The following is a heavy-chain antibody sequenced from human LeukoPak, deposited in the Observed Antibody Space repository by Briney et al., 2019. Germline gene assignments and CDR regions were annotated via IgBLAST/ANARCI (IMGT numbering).Heavy chain of an antibody. Sequence: ASVKVSCKASGYTFTNYYMHWVRQAPGLGFEWMGWINPKSGGTSYPQKFQGRLTMTRDTSISTAYMGLSRLRSDDTAVYYCVPSANYYYFDYWGQGTLVTVSS. D-gene: IGHD4/OR15-4a*01. V-gene: IGHV1-2*02. CDR2: INPKSGGT. CDR3: VPSANYYYFDY. CDR1: GYTFTNYY. J-gene: IGHJ4*02.